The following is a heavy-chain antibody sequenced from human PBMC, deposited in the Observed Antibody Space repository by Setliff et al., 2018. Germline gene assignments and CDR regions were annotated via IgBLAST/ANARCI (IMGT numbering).Heavy chain of an antibody. D-gene: IGHD3-16*01. Sequence: ETLSLTCTVSGASLNSGTYYWGWIRQPPGKGLEWIGRIYYRGDTYYNPSLKSRVTISVDTSKNQFSLKLSSVTAADTAVYYCARPPRGGRWYFDLWGQGTQVTVSS. J-gene: IGHJ2*01. CDR1: GASLNSGTYY. CDR2: IYYRGDT. CDR3: ARPPRGGRWYFDL. V-gene: IGHV4-39*07.